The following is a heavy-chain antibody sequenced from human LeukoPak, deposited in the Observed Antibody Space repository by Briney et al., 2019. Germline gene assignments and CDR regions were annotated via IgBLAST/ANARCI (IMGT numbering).Heavy chain of an antibody. V-gene: IGHV4-38-2*02. CDR1: GYSISSGYY. CDR2: IYHSGRT. Sequence: PSETLSLTCTVSGYSISSGYYWGWIRQPPGKGLEWIGSIYHSGRTFYNPSLKSRVTISVDTSKNQFSLKLTSVTAADTAVYYCARVRVRGVITPTYFDYWGQGTLVTVSS. D-gene: IGHD3-10*01. J-gene: IGHJ4*02. CDR3: ARVRVRGVITPTYFDY.